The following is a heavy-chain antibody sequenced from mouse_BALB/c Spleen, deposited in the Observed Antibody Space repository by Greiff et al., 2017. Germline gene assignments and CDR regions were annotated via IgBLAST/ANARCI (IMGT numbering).Heavy chain of an antibody. CDR2: IDPENGDT. J-gene: IGHJ3*01. CDR1: GFNIKDYY. Sequence: EVQLVESGAELVRSGASVKLSCTASGFNIKDYYMHWVKQRPEQGLEWIGWIDPENGDTEYAPKFQGKATMTADTSSNTAYLQLSSLTSEDTAVYYCNAPMLGPACAYGGQGTLSLSLQ. V-gene: IGHV14-4*02. CDR3: NAPMLGPACAY.